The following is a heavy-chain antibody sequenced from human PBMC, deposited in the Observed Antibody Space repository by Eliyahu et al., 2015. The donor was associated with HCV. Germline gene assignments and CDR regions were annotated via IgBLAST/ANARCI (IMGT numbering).Heavy chain of an antibody. D-gene: IGHD6-19*01. Sequence: QVQLQESGPGLVKPSETLSLTCTVSGGSITTYYWSWXRQPPGKGLXWIGYIHYSGSTNHNPSLKSRVTISLDTSKNQFSLNLTSVTAADTAVYYXAXGGGGIAVAGTGGWFDPWGQGTLVTVSS. CDR3: AXGGGGIAVAGTGGWFDP. CDR1: GGSITTYY. V-gene: IGHV4-59*01. CDR2: IHYSGST. J-gene: IGHJ5*02.